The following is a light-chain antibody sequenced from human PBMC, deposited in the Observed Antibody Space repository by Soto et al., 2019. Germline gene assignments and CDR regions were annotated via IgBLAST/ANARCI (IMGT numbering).Light chain of an antibody. CDR2: GAS. J-gene: IGKJ5*01. CDR1: QSIRSS. Sequence: EIVMTQSPTTLSVSPGERATLSCRASQSIRSSIAWYQQKPGLAPRLLIYGASTRVTGIPARFSGSGSGTEFTLTISSLQSEDVAIYYCQQYNNWPPPITFGQGTRLEIK. CDR3: QQYNNWPPPIT. V-gene: IGKV3-15*01.